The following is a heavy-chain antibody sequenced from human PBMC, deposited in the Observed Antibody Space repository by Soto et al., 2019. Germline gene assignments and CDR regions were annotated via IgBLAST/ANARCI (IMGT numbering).Heavy chain of an antibody. Sequence: GGSLRLSCAASGFTFSSYGMHWVRQAPGEGLEWVAVISYDGSNKYYADSVKGRFTISRDNSKNTLYLQMNSLRAEDTAVYYCAKTGMARSHDFWGQGTLVTVSS. V-gene: IGHV3-30*18. CDR2: ISYDGSNK. CDR1: GFTFSSYG. CDR3: AKTGMARSHDF. J-gene: IGHJ4*02.